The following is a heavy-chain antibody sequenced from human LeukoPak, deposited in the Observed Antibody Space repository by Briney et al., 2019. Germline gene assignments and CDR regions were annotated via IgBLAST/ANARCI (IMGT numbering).Heavy chain of an antibody. CDR2: IYYSGST. V-gene: IGHV4-59*08. D-gene: IGHD3-3*01. Sequence: MPSETLSLTCAVYGGSFSGYYWSWIRQPPGKGLEWIGYIYYSGSTNYNPSLKSRVTISVDTSKNQFSLKLSSVTAADTAVYYCARHAATGFDFWSGYYEYFDYWGQGTLVTVSS. J-gene: IGHJ4*02. CDR3: ARHAATGFDFWSGYYEYFDY. CDR1: GGSFSGYY.